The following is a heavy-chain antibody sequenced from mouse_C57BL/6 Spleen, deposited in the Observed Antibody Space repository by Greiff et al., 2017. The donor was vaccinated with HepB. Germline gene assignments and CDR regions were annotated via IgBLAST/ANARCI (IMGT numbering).Heavy chain of an antibody. CDR2: ISSGGSYT. D-gene: IGHD3-3*01. J-gene: IGHJ2*01. Sequence: EVQVVESGGDLVKPGGSLKLSCAASGFTFSSYGMSWVRQTPDKRLEWVATISSGGSYTYYPDSVKGRFTISRDNAKNTLYLQMSSLKSEDTAMYYCARHELGQGYFDYWGQGTTLTVSS. CDR1: GFTFSSYG. CDR3: ARHELGQGYFDY. V-gene: IGHV5-6*01.